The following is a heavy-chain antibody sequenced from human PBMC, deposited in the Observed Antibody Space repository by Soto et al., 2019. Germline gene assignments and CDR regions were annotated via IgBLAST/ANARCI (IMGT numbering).Heavy chain of an antibody. CDR3: AKGPRASCSGASCYPFDY. V-gene: IGHV3-23*01. CDR1: GFTFSSYA. CDR2: ITGSTGNT. Sequence: GWSLRLSCAASGFTFSSYAMSWVRQAPGKGLEWVSAITGSTGNTYYADSVKGQFTIYRDNFKNTLYLQMNSLRAEDTAVFYCAKGPRASCSGASCYPFDYWGQGTQVTVSS. D-gene: IGHD2-15*01. J-gene: IGHJ4*02.